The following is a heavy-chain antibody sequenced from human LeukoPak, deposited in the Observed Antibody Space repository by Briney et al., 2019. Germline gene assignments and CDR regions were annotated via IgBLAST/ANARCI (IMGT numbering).Heavy chain of an antibody. J-gene: IGHJ3*02. D-gene: IGHD3-22*01. CDR1: GFTFSSYE. CDR2: IGSSGSII. V-gene: IGHV3-48*03. Sequence: GGSLRLSCAASGFTFSSYEMIWVRQAPGKGLEWISYIGSSGSIIYYADSVKGRFTISRDNAKNSLYLQMNSLRAEDTAVYYCARDPRKFDSSGYYPDAFDIWGQGTMVTVSS. CDR3: ARDPRKFDSSGYYPDAFDI.